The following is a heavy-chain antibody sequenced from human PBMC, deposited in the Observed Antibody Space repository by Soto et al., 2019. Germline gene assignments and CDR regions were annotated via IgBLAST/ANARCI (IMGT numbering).Heavy chain of an antibody. Sequence: QVQLVQSGAEVKKPGASVKVSCKASGYTFTSYDINWVRQATGQGLEWMGWMNPNSGNTGYAQKFQGRVTMTGNTSIITAYMELSSLRSEATAVYYCARPRSGSYYYGMDVWGQGTAVTVSS. D-gene: IGHD3-3*01. CDR3: ARPRSGSYYYGMDV. CDR2: MNPNSGNT. CDR1: GYTFTSYD. V-gene: IGHV1-8*01. J-gene: IGHJ6*02.